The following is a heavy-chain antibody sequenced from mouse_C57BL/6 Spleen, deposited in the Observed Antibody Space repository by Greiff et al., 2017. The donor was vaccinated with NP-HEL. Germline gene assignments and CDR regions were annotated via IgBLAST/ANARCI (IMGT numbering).Heavy chain of an antibody. CDR2: IDPSDSYT. CDR1: GYTFTSYW. CDR3: ASYGPPGDY. Sequence: QVQLQQPGAELVKPGASVKLSCKASGYTFTSYWMQWVKQRPGQGLEWIGEIDPSDSYTNYNQKFKGKATLTVDTSSSTAYMQLSSLTSEDSAVYYCASYGPPGDYWGQGTTLTVSS. J-gene: IGHJ2*01. V-gene: IGHV1-50*01. D-gene: IGHD1-1*02.